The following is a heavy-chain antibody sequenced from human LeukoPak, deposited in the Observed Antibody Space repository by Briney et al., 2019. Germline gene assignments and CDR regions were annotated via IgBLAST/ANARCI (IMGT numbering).Heavy chain of an antibody. CDR1: GGSISSYY. J-gene: IGHJ5*02. Sequence: SETLSLTCTVSGGSISSYYWSWIRQPAGKGLEWIGRIYTSGSTNYNPSLKSRVTISVDKSKNQFSLKLSSVTAADTAVYYCARDSDRGSGSQNWFDPWGQGTLVTVSS. CDR3: ARDSDRGSGSQNWFDP. D-gene: IGHD1-26*01. V-gene: IGHV4-4*07. CDR2: IYTSGST.